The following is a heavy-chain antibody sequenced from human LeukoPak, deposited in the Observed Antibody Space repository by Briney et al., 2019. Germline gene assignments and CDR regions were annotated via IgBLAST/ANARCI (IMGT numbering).Heavy chain of an antibody. CDR1: GDSVSSNSAA. CDR2: TYYRSKWHN. V-gene: IGHV6-1*01. J-gene: IGHJ5*02. Sequence: SQTLSLTCAISGDSVSSNSAAWNWIRQSPSRGLEWLGRTYYRSKWHNDYAVSVKSRITINPDTSKNQFSLKLSSVTAADTAVYYCASMVSWFGELSPWGQGTLVTVSS. D-gene: IGHD3-10*01. CDR3: ASMVSWFGELSP.